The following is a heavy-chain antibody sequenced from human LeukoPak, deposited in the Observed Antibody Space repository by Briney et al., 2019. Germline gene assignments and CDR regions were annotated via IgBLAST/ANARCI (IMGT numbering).Heavy chain of an antibody. D-gene: IGHD4-17*01. CDR1: GFTFSSYW. V-gene: IGHV3-7*01. J-gene: IGHJ3*02. Sequence: GGSLRLSCAASGFTFSSYWMSWVRQAPGKGLEWVANIKQDGSEKYYVDSVKGRFTISRDNAKNSLYLQMNSLRGEDMAVYYCARENYGDPANDIWGQGTMVTVSS. CDR2: IKQDGSEK. CDR3: ARENYGDPANDI.